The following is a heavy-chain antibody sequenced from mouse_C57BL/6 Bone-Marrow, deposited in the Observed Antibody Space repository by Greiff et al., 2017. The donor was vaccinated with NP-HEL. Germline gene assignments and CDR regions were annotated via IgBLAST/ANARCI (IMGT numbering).Heavy chain of an antibody. J-gene: IGHJ2*01. CDR1: GYTFTSYW. CDR3: ARSGGFSYYFDY. CDR2: IHPNSGST. V-gene: IGHV1-64*01. Sequence: QVQLKQPGAELVKPGASVKLSCKASGYTFTSYWMHWVKQRPGQGLEWIGMIHPNSGSTNYNEKFKSKATLTVDKSSSTAYMQLSSLTSEDSAVYYCARSGGFSYYFDYWGQGTTLTVSS.